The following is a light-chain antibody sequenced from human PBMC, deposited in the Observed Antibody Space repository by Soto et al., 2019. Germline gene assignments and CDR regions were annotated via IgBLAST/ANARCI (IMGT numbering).Light chain of an antibody. CDR2: DVT. CDR3: SSYTSSSTPYV. V-gene: IGLV2-14*01. J-gene: IGLJ1*01. Sequence: QPASVSGSPGQSITISCTGTSSDVGGYNYVSWYQQHPVKAPKLMIYDVTNRPSGVSDRFSGSKSGNTASLTISGLQAEDEADYYCSSYTSSSTPYVFGTGTKLTVL. CDR1: SSDVGGYNY.